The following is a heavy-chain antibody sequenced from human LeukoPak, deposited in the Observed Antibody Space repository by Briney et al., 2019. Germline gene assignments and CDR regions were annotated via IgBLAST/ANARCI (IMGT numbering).Heavy chain of an antibody. V-gene: IGHV3-43*02. Sequence: GGSLRLSCVGSGFSFSSDWMHWVRQAPGKGLEWVSLISADGGSTFSADSVKGRFSISRDNSKNSLYLQMNSLRSEDTAMYYCAKESGKFDYWGQGTLVAVSS. CDR1: GFSFSSDW. CDR2: ISADGGST. J-gene: IGHJ4*02. CDR3: AKESGKFDY.